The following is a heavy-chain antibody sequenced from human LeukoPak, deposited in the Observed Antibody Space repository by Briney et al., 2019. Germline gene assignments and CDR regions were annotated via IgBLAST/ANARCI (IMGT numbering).Heavy chain of an antibody. Sequence: PSETLSLTCTVSGGSISNNNYYWAWIRQPPGKGLECVGSIYYSGSPYYNPSLKSRVTISVDTSKNQFSLRLSSVTAADTAVYYCATWRTAKTGFDYWGQGTLVTVSS. D-gene: IGHD1-1*01. CDR2: IYYSGSP. CDR1: GGSISNNNYY. V-gene: IGHV4-39*01. CDR3: ATWRTAKTGFDY. J-gene: IGHJ4*02.